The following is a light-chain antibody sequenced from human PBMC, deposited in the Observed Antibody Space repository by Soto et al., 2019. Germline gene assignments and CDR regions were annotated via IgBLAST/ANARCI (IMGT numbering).Light chain of an antibody. V-gene: IGLV2-14*01. Sequence: QSALTQPASVSGSPGQSITISCTGTSSDIGGYNYVSWYQQYPGKAPKLMIFGVSDRPSGVSNRFSGSKSGTTASLTISGLQADDEADYYCSAYKTSSTVIVFGGGTQLTVL. J-gene: IGLJ2*01. CDR3: SAYKTSSTVIV. CDR2: GVS. CDR1: SSDIGGYNY.